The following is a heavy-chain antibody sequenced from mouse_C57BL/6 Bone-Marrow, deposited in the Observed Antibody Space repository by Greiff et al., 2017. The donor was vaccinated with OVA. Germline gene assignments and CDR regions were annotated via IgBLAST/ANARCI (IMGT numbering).Heavy chain of an antibody. CDR3: AYYDYDGYYAMDY. D-gene: IGHD2-4*01. V-gene: IGHV14-3*01. Sequence: VQLQQSVAELVRPGASVKLSCTASGFNIKNTYMHWVKQRPEQGLEWIGRIDPAHGNTKYAPKFQGKATITADTSSNTAYLQLSSLTSEDTAIYYCAYYDYDGYYAMDYWGQGTSVTVSS. J-gene: IGHJ4*01. CDR2: IDPAHGNT. CDR1: GFNIKNTY.